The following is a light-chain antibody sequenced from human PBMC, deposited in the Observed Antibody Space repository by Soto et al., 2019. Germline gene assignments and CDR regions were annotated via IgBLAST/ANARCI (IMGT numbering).Light chain of an antibody. CDR2: RNN. V-gene: IGLV1-47*01. CDR1: SSNIGSNY. Sequence: QSVLTQPPSASGTPGQRVTRSRSGSSSNIGSNYVYWYQQLPGTVPQLLIYRNNERPSGVPDRFSGSKSGTSASLAISGLRSEDEADYYCAAWDDSLSGVVFGGGTQLTVL. CDR3: AAWDDSLSGVV. J-gene: IGLJ2*01.